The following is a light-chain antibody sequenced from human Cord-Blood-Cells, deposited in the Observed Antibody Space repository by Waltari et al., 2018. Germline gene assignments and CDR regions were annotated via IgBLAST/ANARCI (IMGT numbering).Light chain of an antibody. CDR2: KVA. J-gene: IGKJ5*01. V-gene: IGKV2-30*01. Sequence: DVVMTQSPLSLPVTLGQPASISCRASQSLVYSDGNTYLNWFQQKPGQSPRRLIYKVANRYAGVPDRFSGCGSGTDFTLKISRVEAEYVGVYYCMQGTHWPPITFGQGTRLEIK. CDR3: MQGTHWPPIT. CDR1: QSLVYSDGNTY.